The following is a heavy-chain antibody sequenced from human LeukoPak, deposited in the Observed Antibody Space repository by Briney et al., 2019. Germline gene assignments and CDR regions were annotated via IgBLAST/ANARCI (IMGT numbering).Heavy chain of an antibody. D-gene: IGHD6-13*01. Sequence: GGSLRLSCAASGFTFSSYGMHWVRQAPGKGLEWVAAISYDGSNKYYADSVKGRFTISRDNSKNTLYLQMNSLRAEDTAVYYCAKATRGGRRPSSSWYPPDYWGQGTLVTVSS. V-gene: IGHV3-30*18. CDR1: GFTFSSYG. CDR3: AKATRGGRRPSSSWYPPDY. J-gene: IGHJ4*02. CDR2: ISYDGSNK.